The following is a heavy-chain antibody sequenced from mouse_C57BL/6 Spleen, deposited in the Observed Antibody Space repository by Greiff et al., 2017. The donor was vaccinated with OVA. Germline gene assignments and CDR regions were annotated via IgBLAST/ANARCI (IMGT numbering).Heavy chain of an antibody. CDR3: ARRGYYGSSSLFDY. J-gene: IGHJ2*01. V-gene: IGHV1-69*01. Sequence: QVQLQQPGAELVMPGASVKLSCKASGYTFTSYWMHWVQQRPGQGLEWIGEIDPSDSYTNYNQKFKGKSTLTVDKSSSTAYMQLSSLTSEDSAVYYCARRGYYGSSSLFDYWGQGTTLTVSS. D-gene: IGHD1-1*01. CDR2: IDPSDSYT. CDR1: GYTFTSYW.